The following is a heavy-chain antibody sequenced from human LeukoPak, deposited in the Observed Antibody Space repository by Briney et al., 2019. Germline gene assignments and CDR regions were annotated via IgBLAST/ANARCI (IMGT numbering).Heavy chain of an antibody. Sequence: ASVKVSCKASGYTFSSYGISWVRQAPGQGLEWMGWISAYNDNTNYAQNLQGRVTMTTDTSTSTAYMELRSLRSDDTAVYYCARDRRLRFLEWSSIGYFQHWGQGTLVTVSS. CDR2: ISAYNDNT. CDR1: GYTFSSYG. CDR3: ARDRRLRFLEWSSIGYFQH. J-gene: IGHJ1*01. V-gene: IGHV1-18*01. D-gene: IGHD3-3*01.